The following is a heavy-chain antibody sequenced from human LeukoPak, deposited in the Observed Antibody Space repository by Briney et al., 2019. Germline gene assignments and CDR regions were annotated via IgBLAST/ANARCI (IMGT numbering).Heavy chain of an antibody. CDR3: AKGLYGDYVLDAFDI. Sequence: GGSLRLSCAASGFTFSSYAMSWVRQAPGKGLEWVSAISGSGGSTYYADSVKGRFTISRDNSKNTPYLQMNSLRAEDTAVYYCAKGLYGDYVLDAFDIWGQGTMVTVSS. J-gene: IGHJ3*02. D-gene: IGHD4-17*01. V-gene: IGHV3-23*01. CDR2: ISGSGGST. CDR1: GFTFSSYA.